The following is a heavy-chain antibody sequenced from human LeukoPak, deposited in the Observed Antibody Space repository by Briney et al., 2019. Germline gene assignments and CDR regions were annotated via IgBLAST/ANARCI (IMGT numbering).Heavy chain of an antibody. V-gene: IGHV3-48*01. CDR2: ISSSSKTV. J-gene: IGHJ4*02. CDR3: ARERGYSSSWYTF. CDR1: GGSISSSN. D-gene: IGHD6-13*01. Sequence: GTLSLTCAVSGGSISSSNWWSWVRQAPGKGLEWVSYISSSSKTVYYADSVKGRFTISRDNARNSLYLQMNNLRAEDTAVYYCARERGYSSSWYTFWGQGTLVTVSS.